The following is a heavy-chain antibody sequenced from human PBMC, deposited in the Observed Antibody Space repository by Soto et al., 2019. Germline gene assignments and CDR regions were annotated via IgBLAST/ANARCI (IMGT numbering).Heavy chain of an antibody. Sequence: SGPTLVNPTQTLTLTCTFSGFSLSTSGMRVSWIRQPPGKALEWLARIDWDDDKFYSTSLKTRLTISKDTSKNQVVLTRTNIDPVDTATYYCAKTGTDGSWFDPWGQGTLVTVSS. CDR1: GFSLSTSGMR. V-gene: IGHV2-70*04. CDR3: AKTGTDGSWFDP. CDR2: IDWDDDK. J-gene: IGHJ5*02. D-gene: IGHD1-1*01.